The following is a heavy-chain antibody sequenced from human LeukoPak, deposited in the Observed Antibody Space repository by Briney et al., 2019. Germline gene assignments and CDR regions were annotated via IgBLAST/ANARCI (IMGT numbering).Heavy chain of an antibody. Sequence: SETLSLTCAVYGGSFSGYYWSWIRQPPGKGLEWIGEINHSGSTNYNPSLKSRVTISVDTSKNQFSLKLSSVTAADPAVYYCARGVAGYYYYYYMDVWGKGTTVTVSS. CDR1: GGSFSGYY. D-gene: IGHD6-19*01. J-gene: IGHJ6*03. V-gene: IGHV4-34*01. CDR3: ARGVAGYYYYYYMDV. CDR2: INHSGST.